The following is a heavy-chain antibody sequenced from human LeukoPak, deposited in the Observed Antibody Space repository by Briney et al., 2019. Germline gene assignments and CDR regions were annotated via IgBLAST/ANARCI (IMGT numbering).Heavy chain of an antibody. D-gene: IGHD4-17*01. CDR2: IYYSGST. CDR1: GGSISSYY. Sequence: SETLSLTCTVSGGSISSYYWSWIRQPPGKGLEWTGYIYYSGSTNYNPSLKSRVTISVDTSKNQFSLKLSSVTAADTAVYYCARGTDHNDYGDYDELGPGYYYYMDVWGKGTTVTISS. J-gene: IGHJ6*03. CDR3: ARGTDHNDYGDYDELGPGYYYYMDV. V-gene: IGHV4-59*01.